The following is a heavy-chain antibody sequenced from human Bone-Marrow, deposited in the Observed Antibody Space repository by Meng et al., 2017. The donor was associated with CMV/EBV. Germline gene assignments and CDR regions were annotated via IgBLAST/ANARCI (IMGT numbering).Heavy chain of an antibody. J-gene: IGHJ4*02. CDR3: AKLSGSGTTSSGYHYAFDS. Sequence: QVQVPGSGPGLVKPSQPLSLTCSVSGDSINSGDYYWSWSRQPPGKGLEWIGYIYYSGSTYYNPSLESRLTISVDTSKNQFSLNLSSVTAADTAVYFCAKLSGSGTTSSGYHYAFDSWGQGTLVTVSS. V-gene: IGHV4-30-4*08. CDR2: IYYSGST. CDR1: GDSINSGDYY. D-gene: IGHD3-22*01.